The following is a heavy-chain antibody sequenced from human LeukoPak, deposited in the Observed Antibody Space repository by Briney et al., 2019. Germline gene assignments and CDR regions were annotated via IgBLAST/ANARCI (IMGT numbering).Heavy chain of an antibody. CDR3: AAAAGNSRFDY. CDR1: GYSINSGYY. J-gene: IGHJ4*02. CDR2: IYHSGST. Sequence: PSETLSLTCTVSGYSINSGYYWGWIRQPPGKGLEWIGSIYHSGSTYYNPSLKSRVTISVDTSKNQFSLKLSSVTAADTAVYYCAAAAGNSRFDYWGQGTLVTVSS. D-gene: IGHD6-13*01. V-gene: IGHV4-38-2*02.